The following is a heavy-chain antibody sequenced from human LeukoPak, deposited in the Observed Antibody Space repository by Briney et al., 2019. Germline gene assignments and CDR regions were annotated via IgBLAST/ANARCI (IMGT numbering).Heavy chain of an antibody. D-gene: IGHD3-22*01. CDR2: IYYSGST. CDR1: GGSISSYY. V-gene: IGHV4-59*01. CDR3: ARNKGDAYYDSSGYYDY. J-gene: IGHJ4*02. Sequence: SETLSLTCTVSGGSISSYYWSWIRQPPGKGLEWIGYIYYSGSTNYNPSLKSRVAISVDTSKNQFSLKLSSVTAADTAVYYCARNKGDAYYDSSGYYDYWGQGTLVTVSS.